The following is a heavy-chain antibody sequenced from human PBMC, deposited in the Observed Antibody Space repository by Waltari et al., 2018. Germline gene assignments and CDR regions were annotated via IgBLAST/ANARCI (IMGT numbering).Heavy chain of an antibody. CDR3: ARGRDYGLISLDY. CDR1: TFSSYA. CDR2: IIPIFGTA. D-gene: IGHD3-10*01. J-gene: IGHJ4*02. V-gene: IGHV1-69*06. Sequence: TFSSYAISWVRQAPGQGLEWMGRIIPIFGTANYAQKFQGRVTITADKSTSTAYMELSSLRSEDTAVYYCARGRDYGLISLDYWGQGTLVTVSS.